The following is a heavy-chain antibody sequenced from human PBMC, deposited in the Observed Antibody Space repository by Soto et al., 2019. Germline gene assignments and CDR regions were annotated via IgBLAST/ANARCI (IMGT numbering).Heavy chain of an antibody. D-gene: IGHD3-16*02. V-gene: IGHV3-48*02. CDR1: GFTFSSYS. CDR2: ISSSSSTI. J-gene: IGHJ4*02. CDR3: ARDLEEYDYVWGSYRYLFDY. Sequence: GGSLRLSCAASGFTFSSYSMNWVRQAPGKGLEWVSYISSSSSTIYYADSVKGRFTISRDNAKNSLYLQMNSLRDEDTAVYYCARDLEEYDYVWGSYRYLFDYWGQGTLVTVSS.